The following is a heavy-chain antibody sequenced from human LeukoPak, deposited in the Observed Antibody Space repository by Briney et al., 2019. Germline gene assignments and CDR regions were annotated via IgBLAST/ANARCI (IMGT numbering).Heavy chain of an antibody. D-gene: IGHD5-18*01. CDR2: LSGIDGST. V-gene: IGHV3-23*01. CDR3: ARRGYSYGEFEY. J-gene: IGHJ4*02. Sequence: GGSLRLSCAASGFSFSSYAMSWVRQAPGKGLEWVSSLSGIDGSTYHADSLKGRFTTSRDNSKNTLYLQMNILRAEDTAVYYCARRGYSYGEFEYWGQGTLVTVSS. CDR1: GFSFSSYA.